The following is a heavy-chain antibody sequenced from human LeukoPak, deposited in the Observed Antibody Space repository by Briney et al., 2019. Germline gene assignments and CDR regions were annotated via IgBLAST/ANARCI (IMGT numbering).Heavy chain of an antibody. V-gene: IGHV1-69*05. CDR2: VIPILGTA. D-gene: IGHD3-16*02. J-gene: IGHJ4*02. Sequence: VKVSCKASGGTFSSYAISWVGQAPGQGLEWMGRVIPILGTANYAQKSQGRVTITTDESTSTAYMELSSLRSEDTAVYYCARETHWGSYRYFDYWGQGTLVTVSS. CDR3: ARETHWGSYRYFDY. CDR1: GGTFSSYA.